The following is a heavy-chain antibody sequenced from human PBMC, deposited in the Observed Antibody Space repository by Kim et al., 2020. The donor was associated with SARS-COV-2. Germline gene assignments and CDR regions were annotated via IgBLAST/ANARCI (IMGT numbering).Heavy chain of an antibody. CDR3: AKGRGATEY. CDR1: GFTFSNFA. V-gene: IGHV3-23*01. J-gene: IGHJ4*02. Sequence: GGSLRLSCAASGFTFSNFAMSWVRQGPGKGLEWVSGISDSGTNTYYADSVKGRFTISRDNSKNMLYLQMNDRRDDDTALYYCAKGRGATEYWGQGTLVTVSS. D-gene: IGHD1-26*01. CDR2: ISDSGTNT.